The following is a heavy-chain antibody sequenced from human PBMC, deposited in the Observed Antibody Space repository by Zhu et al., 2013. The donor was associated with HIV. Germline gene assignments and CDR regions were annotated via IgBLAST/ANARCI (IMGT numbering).Heavy chain of an antibody. Sequence: QVQLVQSGAEVKKPGASLRVSCKTSGYTFIEHYMHWVRQAPGQGLEWIGWINSNNGATKSAQKFQGRVSMTRETSSRTAYLELSRLVYNDTAMYYCARDGGTSGWVLDYWGQGTLVTVSS. CDR2: INSNNGAT. J-gene: IGHJ4*02. D-gene: IGHD6-19*01. V-gene: IGHV1-2*02. CDR3: ARDGGTSGWVLDY. CDR1: GYTFIEHY.